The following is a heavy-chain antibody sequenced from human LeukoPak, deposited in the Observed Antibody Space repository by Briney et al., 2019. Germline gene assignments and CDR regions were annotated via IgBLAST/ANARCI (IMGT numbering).Heavy chain of an antibody. CDR1: GFTFSSYG. J-gene: IGHJ4*02. CDR2: IRYDGSNK. Sequence: GGSLGLSCAASGFTFSSYGMHWVRQAPGKGLEWVAFIRYDGSNKYYADSVKGRFTISRDNSKNTLYLQMNSLRAEDTAVYYCAKDLESSSSSYYFDYWGQGTLVTVSS. V-gene: IGHV3-30*02. CDR3: AKDLESSSSSYYFDY. D-gene: IGHD6-6*01.